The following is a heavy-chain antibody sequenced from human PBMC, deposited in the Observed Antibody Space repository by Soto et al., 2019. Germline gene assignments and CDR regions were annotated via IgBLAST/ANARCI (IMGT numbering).Heavy chain of an antibody. CDR1: GFTFSSYA. V-gene: IGHV3-23*01. Sequence: GGSLRLSCAASGFTFSSYAMSWVRQAPGKGLEWVSAISGSDGSTYYADSVKGRFTISRDNSKNTLYLQMNSLRAEDTAVYYCAKFSAYCSSTSCFFYYFDYWGQGTLVTVSS. J-gene: IGHJ4*02. CDR2: ISGSDGST. D-gene: IGHD2-2*01. CDR3: AKFSAYCSSTSCFFYYFDY.